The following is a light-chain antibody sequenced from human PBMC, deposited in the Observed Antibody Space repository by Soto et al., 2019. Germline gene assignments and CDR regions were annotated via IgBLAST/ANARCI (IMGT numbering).Light chain of an antibody. CDR3: QQYETFSGT. CDR2: DAS. Sequence: DIQMTQSPSTLSASVLVTVTFTFLASQSVSGWLAWYQQKPGEAPKLLIYDASALPRGVPSRFSGSGSGTKFTLTIASLQPDDFATYYCQQYETFSGTFGPGTKVDIK. V-gene: IGKV1-5*01. J-gene: IGKJ1*01. CDR1: QSVSGW.